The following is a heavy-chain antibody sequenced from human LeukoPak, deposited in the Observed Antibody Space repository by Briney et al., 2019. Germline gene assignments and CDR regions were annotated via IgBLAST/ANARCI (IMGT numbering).Heavy chain of an antibody. V-gene: IGHV1-18*01. J-gene: IGHJ4*02. CDR2: ISGYNSNG. CDR3: ATWPYYYDSSGYYYQPGFDY. D-gene: IGHD3-22*01. CDR1: GYSFTSYG. Sequence: ASVKVSCKASGYSFTSYGISWVRQAPGQGLEWMGWISGYNSNGDFAQKLQDRVTMTTDTSTSTAYMELSRLRSDDTAVYYCATWPYYYDSSGYYYQPGFDYWGQGTLVTVSS.